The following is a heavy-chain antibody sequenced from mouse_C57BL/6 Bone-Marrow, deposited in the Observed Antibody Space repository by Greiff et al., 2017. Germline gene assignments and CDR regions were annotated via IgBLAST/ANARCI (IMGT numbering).Heavy chain of an antibody. D-gene: IGHD1-1*01. CDR3: ARKKNYYGRSYPYYFDY. Sequence: VQLQQSGPELVKPGASVKISCKASGYTFTDYYMNWVKQSHGKSLEWIGDINPNNGGTSYNQKFKGKATLTVDKSSSTAYMELRRLTSEDSAVYYCARKKNYYGRSYPYYFDYWGQGTTLTVSS. J-gene: IGHJ2*01. V-gene: IGHV1-26*01. CDR2: INPNNGGT. CDR1: GYTFTDYY.